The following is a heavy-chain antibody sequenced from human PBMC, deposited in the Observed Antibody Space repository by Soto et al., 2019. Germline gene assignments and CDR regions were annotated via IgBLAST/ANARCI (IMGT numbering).Heavy chain of an antibody. CDR3: ARSREPEYSSARFFDI. CDR1: GLTVSSSY. Sequence: GGSLRLSCAASGLTVSSSYMSWVRQAPGKGLQWVSVICSAGSTYCANSVKGRFTISRDISTNMVYLQMSSLTDEDTAVYYCARSREPEYSSARFFDIWGQGALVT. CDR2: ICSAGST. J-gene: IGHJ4*02. D-gene: IGHD5-18*01. V-gene: IGHV3-53*01.